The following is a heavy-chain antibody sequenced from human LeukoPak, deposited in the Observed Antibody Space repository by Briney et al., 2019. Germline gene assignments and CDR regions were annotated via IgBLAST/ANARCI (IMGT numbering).Heavy chain of an antibody. CDR1: GGSISSGGYY. CDR3: ARIIVVPAAIYY. V-gene: IGHV4-31*03. D-gene: IGHD2-2*01. CDR2: IYYSGST. J-gene: IGHJ4*02. Sequence: SETLSLTCTVSGGSISSGGYYWSWIRQHPGKGLEWIGYIYYSGSTYYNPSLKSRVTISVDTSKNQFSLKLSSVTAADTAVYYCARIIVVPAAIYYWGQGTLVTVSS.